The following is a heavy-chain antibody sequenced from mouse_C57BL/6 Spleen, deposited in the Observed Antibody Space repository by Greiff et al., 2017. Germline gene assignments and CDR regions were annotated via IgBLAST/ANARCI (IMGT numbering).Heavy chain of an antibody. CDR1: GFTFSDYG. Sequence: EVKLLESGGGLVKPGGSLKLSCAASGFTFSDYGMHWVRQAPEQGLEWVAYISSGSSTIYYADTVKGRFTISRDNAKNTRFLQMTSLRSEDTAMYYCARGYYFDDWGQGTTLTVSS. J-gene: IGHJ2*01. CDR3: ARGYYFDD. CDR2: ISSGSSTI. V-gene: IGHV5-17*01.